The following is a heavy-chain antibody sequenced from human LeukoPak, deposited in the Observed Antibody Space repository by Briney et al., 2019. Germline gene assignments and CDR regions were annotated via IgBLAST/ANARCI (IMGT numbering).Heavy chain of an antibody. J-gene: IGHJ4*02. CDR3: ARSLIVASEDY. CDR1: GSRFDSFY. D-gene: IGHD3-22*01. Sequence: GGSLRLSCAASGSRFDSFYMGWIRQVPGKGLDYIAFISASGAVPYYAESVKGRFTISRDNAKNSVSLQMNSLSADDTAVYYCARSLIVASEDYWGQGTLVTVSS. CDR2: ISASGAVP. V-gene: IGHV3-11*04.